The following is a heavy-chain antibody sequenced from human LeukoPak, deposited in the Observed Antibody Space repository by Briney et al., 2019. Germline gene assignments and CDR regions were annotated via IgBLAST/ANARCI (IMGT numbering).Heavy chain of an antibody. V-gene: IGHV3-48*03. J-gene: IGHJ4*02. CDR2: ISSSGSTI. D-gene: IGHD6-13*01. Sequence: SGGSLRLSCAASGFTFSSYEMNWVRQAPGKGLEWVSYISSSGSTIYYADSVKGRFTISRDNAKNTLYLQMNSLRAEDTAVYYCGRGGKVEQLVLARWGQGSLATVSS. CDR3: GRGGKVEQLVLAR. CDR1: GFTFSSYE.